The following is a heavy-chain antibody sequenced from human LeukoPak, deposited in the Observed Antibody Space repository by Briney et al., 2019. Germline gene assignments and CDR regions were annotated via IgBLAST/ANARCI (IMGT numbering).Heavy chain of an antibody. Sequence: SETLSLTCTVSGGSISSYYWSWIRQPPGKGLECIGYIYYSGSTNYNPSLKSRVTISVDTSKNQFSLKLNSVTAADTAVYYCARESGYCSAGSCYSFDYWGQGTLVTVSS. V-gene: IGHV4-59*12. D-gene: IGHD2-15*01. CDR1: GGSISSYY. CDR2: IYYSGST. CDR3: ARESGYCSAGSCYSFDY. J-gene: IGHJ4*02.